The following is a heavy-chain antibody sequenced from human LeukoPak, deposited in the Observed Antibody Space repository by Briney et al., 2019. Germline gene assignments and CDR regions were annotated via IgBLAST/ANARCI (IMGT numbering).Heavy chain of an antibody. CDR3: ARVMEPGIAAAGFDY. D-gene: IGHD6-13*01. V-gene: IGHV3-74*01. Sequence: GGSLRLSCAASGFTFISYWMHWVRQAPGKGLVWVSHINSDGSSTSYADSVKGRFTISRDNAKNTLHLQMNSLRAEDTAVYYFARVMEPGIAAAGFDYWGQGTLVTVSS. CDR2: INSDGSST. CDR1: GFTFISYW. J-gene: IGHJ4*02.